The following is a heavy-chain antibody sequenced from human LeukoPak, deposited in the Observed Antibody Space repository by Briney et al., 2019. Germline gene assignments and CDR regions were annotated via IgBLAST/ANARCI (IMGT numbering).Heavy chain of an antibody. CDR2: ISSSSSYI. Sequence: GGSETLSCAASGFTFSSYSMNWVRQAPGKGLEWVSSISSSSSYIYYADSVKGRFTISRDNAKNSLYLQMNSLRAEDTAVYYCARRARGNWFDPWGQGTLVTVSS. CDR3: ARRARGNWFDP. J-gene: IGHJ5*02. V-gene: IGHV3-21*01. CDR1: GFTFSSYS.